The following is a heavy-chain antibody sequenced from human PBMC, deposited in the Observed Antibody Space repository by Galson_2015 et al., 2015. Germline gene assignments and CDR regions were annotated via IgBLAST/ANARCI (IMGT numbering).Heavy chain of an antibody. CDR2: ISSDGSNN. Sequence: SLRLSCAASGFIFSSYPMHWVRQAPGKGLERVAFISSDGSNNFYADSVKGRFTISRDNSKNTLYLQMNSLRAENTAVYYCARSYSSGRAIDYWGQGTLVTVSS. CDR1: GFIFSSYP. D-gene: IGHD3-22*01. J-gene: IGHJ4*02. V-gene: IGHV3-30*01. CDR3: ARSYSSGRAIDY.